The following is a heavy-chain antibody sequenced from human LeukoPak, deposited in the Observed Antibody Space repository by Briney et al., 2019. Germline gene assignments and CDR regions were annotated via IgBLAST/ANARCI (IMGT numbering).Heavy chain of an antibody. D-gene: IGHD3-16*02. CDR2: IYYSGST. V-gene: IGHV4-59*12. CDR1: GGSISSYY. J-gene: IGHJ4*02. CDR3: ARTYDYVWGSYRYTGYYFDY. Sequence: PSETLSLTCTVSGGSISSYYWSWIRQPPGKGLEWIGYIYYSGSTNYNPSLKSRVTISVDTSKNQSSLKLSSVTAADTAVYYCARTYDYVWGSYRYTGYYFDYWGQGTLVTVSS.